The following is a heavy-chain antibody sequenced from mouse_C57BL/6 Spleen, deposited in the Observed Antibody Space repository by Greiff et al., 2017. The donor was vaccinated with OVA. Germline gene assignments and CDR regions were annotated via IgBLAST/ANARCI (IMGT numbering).Heavy chain of an antibody. V-gene: IGHV5-6*01. CDR2: ISSGGRYP. CDR1: GFTFSSYG. CDR3: ARHGLREYFDY. J-gene: IGHJ2*01. Sequence: EVKLMESGGDLVKPGGSLKLSCAASGFTFSSYGMSWVRQTPDKRLEWVATISSGGRYPYYPDSVKGRFTISRDNAKNTRYLQRSSLKSEDTAMYYCARHGLREYFDYWGQGTTLTVSS. D-gene: IGHD1-1*01.